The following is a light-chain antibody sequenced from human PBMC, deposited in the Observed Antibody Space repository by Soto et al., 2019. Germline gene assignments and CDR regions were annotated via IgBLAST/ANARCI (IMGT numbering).Light chain of an antibody. J-gene: IGLJ1*01. CDR1: SSNIGSNY. CDR3: AAWDDSLSGGKV. Sequence: QSVLTQPPSASGTPGQRVTISCSGSSSNIGSNYVYWYQQLPGTAPKLLIYRNNQRPSGVPDRFSGSKSGTSASLAISGLLSEDEADYSCAAWDDSLSGGKVFGTGTKLTVL. V-gene: IGLV1-47*01. CDR2: RNN.